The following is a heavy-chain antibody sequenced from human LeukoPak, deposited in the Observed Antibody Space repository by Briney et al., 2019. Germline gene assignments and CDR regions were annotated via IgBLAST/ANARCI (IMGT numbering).Heavy chain of an antibody. CDR3: ARVGSSGWYDY. V-gene: IGHV3-66*01. CDR2: LYASGDT. J-gene: IGHJ4*02. D-gene: IGHD6-19*01. Sequence: PGGSLRLSCTASGFTVSSHYMTWVRQAPGKGPEWLAVLYASGDTYYADPVKGRLTISRDNAKNSLYLQMHSLRAEDTAVYYCARVGSSGWYDYWGQGTLVTVSS. CDR1: GFTVSSHY.